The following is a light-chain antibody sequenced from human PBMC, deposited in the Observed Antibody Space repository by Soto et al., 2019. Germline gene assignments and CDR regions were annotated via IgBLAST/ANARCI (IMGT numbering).Light chain of an antibody. CDR3: MQALQSLT. V-gene: IGKV2-28*01. J-gene: IGKJ5*01. CDR1: QSLLHNNGYNY. CDR2: LGS. Sequence: DSLMSQSRLSLPLTPGRPSSIACRSNQSLLHNNGYNYLDWYMQKPGQSPQXLIYLGSNRASGVPDRFSGGGSGTDFTLKISRVEAADVGVYYCMQALQSLTFGQGTRVEIK.